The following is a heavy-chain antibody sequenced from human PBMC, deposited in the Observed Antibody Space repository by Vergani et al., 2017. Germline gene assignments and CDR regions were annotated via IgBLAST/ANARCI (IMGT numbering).Heavy chain of an antibody. CDR3: ARDRRLGELSHYYYYGMDV. CDR2: ISSSSSYI. D-gene: IGHD3-16*02. Sequence: EVQLVESGGGLVKPGGSLRLSCAASGFNFSSYSMNWVRQAPGKGLEWVSSISSSSSYIYYADSVKGRFTISRDNAKNSLYLQMNSLRAEDTAVYYCARDRRLGELSHYYYYGMDVWGQGTTVTVSS. CDR1: GFNFSSYS. J-gene: IGHJ6*02. V-gene: IGHV3-21*01.